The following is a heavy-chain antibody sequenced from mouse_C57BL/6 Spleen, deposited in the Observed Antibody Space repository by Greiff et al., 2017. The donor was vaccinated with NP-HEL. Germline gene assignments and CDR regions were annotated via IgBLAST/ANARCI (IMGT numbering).Heavy chain of an antibody. CDR3: ARRGWDGWYFDV. J-gene: IGHJ1*03. V-gene: IGHV1-53*01. CDR2: INPSNGGT. Sequence: QVQLQQPGTELVKPGASVKLSCKASGYTFTSYWMHWVKQRPGHGLEWIGNINPSNGGTNYNEKFKSKATLTVDHSSSTAYMQLSSLTSEDSAMYYCARRGWDGWYFDVWGTGTTVTVSS. CDR1: GYTFTSYW. D-gene: IGHD4-1*01.